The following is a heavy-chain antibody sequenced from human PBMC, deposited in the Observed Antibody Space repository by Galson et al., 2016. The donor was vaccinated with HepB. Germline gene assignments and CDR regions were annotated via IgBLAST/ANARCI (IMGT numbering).Heavy chain of an antibody. J-gene: IGHJ5*02. CDR2: IFSGGGT. CDR1: GLTVGGNY. CDR3: AGFGGATGGDWFDP. Sequence: SLRLSCAASGLTVGGNYMSWVRQAPGKGLEWVSSIFSGGGTYYADSVKGRVTISRDNSKNTVYLEMDNLRPGDTAVYYCAGFGGATGGDWFDPWGQGTLVTVSS. V-gene: IGHV3-53*01. D-gene: IGHD1-26*01.